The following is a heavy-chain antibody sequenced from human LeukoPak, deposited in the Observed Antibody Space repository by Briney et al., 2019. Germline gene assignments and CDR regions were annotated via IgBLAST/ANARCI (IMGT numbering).Heavy chain of an antibody. CDR3: AREYYYDSSGYYFDC. CDR1: GGSISSGDYY. Sequence: SQTLSLTCTVSGGSISSGDYYWSWIRQPPGKGLEWIGYIYYSGSTYYNPSLKSRVTISVDTSKNQFSLKLSSVTAADTAVYYCAREYYYDSSGYYFDCWGQGTLVTVSS. V-gene: IGHV4-30-4*08. J-gene: IGHJ4*02. CDR2: IYYSGST. D-gene: IGHD3-22*01.